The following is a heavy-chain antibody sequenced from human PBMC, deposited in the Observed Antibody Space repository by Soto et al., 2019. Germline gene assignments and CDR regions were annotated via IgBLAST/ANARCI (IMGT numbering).Heavy chain of an antibody. Sequence: SETLSLTCTFSGGSISSSSYYWGWIRQPPGKGLEWIGSIYYSGSTYYNPSLKSRVTISVDTSKNQFSLKLSSVTAADTAVYYCARQRDILTAYGFEPWGQGTLVTVSS. CDR3: ARQRDILTAYGFEP. V-gene: IGHV4-39*01. D-gene: IGHD3-9*01. CDR2: IYYSGST. CDR1: GGSISSSSYY. J-gene: IGHJ5*02.